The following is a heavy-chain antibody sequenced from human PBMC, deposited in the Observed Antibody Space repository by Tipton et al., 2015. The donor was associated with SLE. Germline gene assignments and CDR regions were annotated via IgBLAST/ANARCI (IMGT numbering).Heavy chain of an antibody. D-gene: IGHD6-19*01. Sequence: SLRLSCAASGFTFEDFAMHWVRQAPGKGLEWVSGISWNGRSIGYADSVSGRFTTSRDNAKNSLYLQMNSLRPEDTALYYCAKDYGAGKPYYYYFMDVWGKGTTVSVSS. CDR2: ISWNGRSI. CDR3: AKDYGAGKPYYYYFMDV. V-gene: IGHV3-9*01. CDR1: GFTFEDFA. J-gene: IGHJ6*03.